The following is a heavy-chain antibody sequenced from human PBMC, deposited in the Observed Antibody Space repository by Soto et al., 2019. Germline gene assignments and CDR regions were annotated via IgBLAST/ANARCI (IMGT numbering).Heavy chain of an antibody. J-gene: IGHJ4*02. CDR3: ARVNPGYSYVNY. CDR2: INSDGSTT. V-gene: IGHV3-74*01. D-gene: IGHD5-18*01. Sequence: EVQLVESGGGLVQPGGSLRLSCAASGFTFSSYWMLWVRQAPGKGLVWVSRINSDGSTTSYADSVKGRFTISRDNAKNTLYLQMNSLRAEDTAVYYCARVNPGYSYVNYWSQGTLVTVSS. CDR1: GFTFSSYW.